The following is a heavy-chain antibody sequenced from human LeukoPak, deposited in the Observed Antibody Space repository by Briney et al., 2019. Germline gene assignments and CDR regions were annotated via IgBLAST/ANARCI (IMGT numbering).Heavy chain of an antibody. Sequence: GGSLRLSCAASGFTFSSYEMNWVRQAPGKGLEWVSYISSSGSTIYYADSVKGRFTISRDNAKNSLYLQMNSLRAEDTAVYYCARVTYYYDSSGYYYPHFDYWGQGTLVTVSS. D-gene: IGHD3-22*01. CDR1: GFTFSSYE. CDR3: ARVTYYYDSSGYYYPHFDY. V-gene: IGHV3-48*03. CDR2: ISSSGSTI. J-gene: IGHJ4*02.